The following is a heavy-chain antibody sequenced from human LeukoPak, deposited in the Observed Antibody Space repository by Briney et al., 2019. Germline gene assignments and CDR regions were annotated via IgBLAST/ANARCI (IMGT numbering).Heavy chain of an antibody. V-gene: IGHV3-74*01. CDR1: GFTFSSYW. D-gene: IGHD6-13*01. Sequence: GGSLRLSCAASGFTFSSYWMHWVRQAPGQGLVWVSRINSDGSSTSYADSVKGRFTISRDNAKNTLYLQMNSLRAEDTAVYYCATEGIAAAGIYWGQGTLVTVSS. CDR3: ATEGIAAAGIY. CDR2: INSDGSST. J-gene: IGHJ4*02.